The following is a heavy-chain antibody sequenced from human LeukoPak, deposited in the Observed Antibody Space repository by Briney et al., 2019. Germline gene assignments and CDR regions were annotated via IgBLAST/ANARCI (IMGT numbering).Heavy chain of an antibody. J-gene: IGHJ4*02. D-gene: IGHD3-22*01. CDR3: VRGAKGYYDYGPTLYYFDY. V-gene: IGHV3-30-3*01. Sequence: GGSLRLSCAASGFTFSSYAMPWVRQAPGKGLEWVAGISYDGSNKYYADSVKGRFTISRDNSKNTLYLQMNSLRAEDTAVYYCVRGAKGYYDYGPTLYYFDYWGQGNLVTVSS. CDR2: ISYDGSNK. CDR1: GFTFSSYA.